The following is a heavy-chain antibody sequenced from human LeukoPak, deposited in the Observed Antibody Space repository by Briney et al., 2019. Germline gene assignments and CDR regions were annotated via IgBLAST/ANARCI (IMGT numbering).Heavy chain of an antibody. Sequence: SETLSLTCTVSGGSISNKYWSWIRQPPGKGLEWIGYIYYSGNTNYNPSLKSRVTMSVDTSKNQFSLKLSSVTAADTAVYYCARGKNYYYYMDVWGKGTTVTISS. CDR1: GGSISNKY. CDR2: IYYSGNT. V-gene: IGHV4-59*12. J-gene: IGHJ6*03. CDR3: ARGKNYYYYMDV.